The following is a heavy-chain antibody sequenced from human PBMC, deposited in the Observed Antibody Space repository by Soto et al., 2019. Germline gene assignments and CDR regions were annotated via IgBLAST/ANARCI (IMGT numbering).Heavy chain of an antibody. J-gene: IGHJ4*02. CDR3: AKTRPWDSYGIYYFDY. D-gene: IGHD5-18*01. V-gene: IGHV3-23*01. CDR1: GFTFSSYA. CDR2: ISGSGGST. Sequence: GGSLRLSCAASGFTFSSYAMSWVRQAPGKGLEWVSAISGSGGSTYYADSVKGRFTISRDNSKNTLYLQMNSLRAEDTAVYYCAKTRPWDSYGIYYFDYWGQGTLVTVSS.